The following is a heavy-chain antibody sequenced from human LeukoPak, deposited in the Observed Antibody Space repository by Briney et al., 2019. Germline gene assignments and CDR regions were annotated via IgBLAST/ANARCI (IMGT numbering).Heavy chain of an antibody. CDR2: ISSTSSTI. J-gene: IGHJ4*02. D-gene: IGHD1-7*01. Sequence: GGSLRLSCAASGFTLSTYSMNWVRQAPGKGLEWVSYISSTSSTIYYADSVKGRCTISRDSAKNSLYLQMSSLRDDDTAVYYCTPHRDGNYPFDYWGQGTLVTVST. V-gene: IGHV3-48*02. CDR1: GFTLSTYS. CDR3: TPHRDGNYPFDY.